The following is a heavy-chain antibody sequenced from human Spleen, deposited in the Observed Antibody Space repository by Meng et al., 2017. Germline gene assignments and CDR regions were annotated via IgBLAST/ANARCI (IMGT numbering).Heavy chain of an antibody. V-gene: IGHV3-23*01. D-gene: IGHD1-14*01. CDR3: ARDPEGIKQPHHFDY. Sequence: GGSLRLSCAASGFIFSSYALNWVRQAPGKGLEWVSGMSGTGFSTYYADSVKGRFTISRDKSKNTLYLQMKSLRAEDTAIYYCARDPEGIKQPHHFDYWGQGTLVTVSS. CDR2: MSGTGFST. J-gene: IGHJ4*02. CDR1: GFIFSSYA.